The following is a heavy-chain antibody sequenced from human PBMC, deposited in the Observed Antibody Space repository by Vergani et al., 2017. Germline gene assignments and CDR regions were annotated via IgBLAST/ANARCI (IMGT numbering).Heavy chain of an antibody. CDR2: INPSGGST. CDR1: GYPFTSYY. V-gene: IGHV1-46*01. D-gene: IGHD6-6*01. Sequence: QVQLVQSGAEVKKPGASVKVSCKASGYPFTSYYMHWVRQAPGQGLEWMGIINPSGGSTSYAQKFQGRVTMTRDTSTSTVYLELSSLRSEDTAVYYGARDGRAARTFDYWGQGTLVTVSS. J-gene: IGHJ4*02. CDR3: ARDGRAARTFDY.